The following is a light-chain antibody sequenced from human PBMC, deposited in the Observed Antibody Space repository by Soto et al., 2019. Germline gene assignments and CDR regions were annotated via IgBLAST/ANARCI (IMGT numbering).Light chain of an antibody. V-gene: IGKV1-39*01. J-gene: IGKJ3*01. CDR2: AAS. Sequence: DIQMTQSSSSLSASVGDRVTITCRASQSISSYLNWYQQKPGKAPKLLIYAASSLQSGVPSRFSGSGSGTDFTLTISSLQPEDFASYFCQQSYTLFTFGPGTKVDIK. CDR3: QQSYTLFT. CDR1: QSISSY.